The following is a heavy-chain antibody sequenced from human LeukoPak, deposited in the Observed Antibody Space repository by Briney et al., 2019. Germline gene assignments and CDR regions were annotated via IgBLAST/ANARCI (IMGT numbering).Heavy chain of an antibody. D-gene: IGHD3-22*01. CDR1: GFTFDLYA. J-gene: IGHJ4*02. V-gene: IGHV3-9*03. CDR2: IWWNSATI. Sequence: GGSLRLSCAASGFTFDLYAMHWVRKAPGKGLEWVSNIWWNSATIGSADSVRGRFTISSDNAKTSLNLQMNSLRAEDMAFYYCAKDVWPYTYYYDTHPLGGGFDSWGQGTLVTVSS. CDR3: AKDVWPYTYYYDTHPLGGGFDS.